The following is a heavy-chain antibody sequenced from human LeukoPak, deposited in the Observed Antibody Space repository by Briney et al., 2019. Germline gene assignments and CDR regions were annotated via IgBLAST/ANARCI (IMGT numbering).Heavy chain of an antibody. D-gene: IGHD3-3*01. J-gene: IGHJ3*02. CDR1: GYIFSNYW. Sequence: GESLKTSCKGSGYIFSNYWLAWVRQMPGRGLESMGIIYPGDSDTRYSPSFQGQVTIPADKSISTAYLQWSSLRASDTAMYYCARHGVAGPYDAFDIWGQGTRVTVSS. CDR3: ARHGVAGPYDAFDI. CDR2: IYPGDSDT. V-gene: IGHV5-51*01.